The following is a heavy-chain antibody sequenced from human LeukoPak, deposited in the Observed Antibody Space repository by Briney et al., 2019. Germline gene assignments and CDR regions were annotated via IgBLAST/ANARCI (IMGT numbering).Heavy chain of an antibody. D-gene: IGHD3-22*01. Sequence: NPSETLSLTCTVSGGSISSYYWSWIRQPRGKGLEWIGYIYYSGSTNYNPSLKSRVTISVDTSKNQFSLKLSSVTAADTGVYYCARADYYDSSALGYYFDYWGQGTLVTVSS. CDR2: IYYSGST. V-gene: IGHV4-59*01. CDR3: ARADYYDSSALGYYFDY. J-gene: IGHJ4*02. CDR1: GGSISSYY.